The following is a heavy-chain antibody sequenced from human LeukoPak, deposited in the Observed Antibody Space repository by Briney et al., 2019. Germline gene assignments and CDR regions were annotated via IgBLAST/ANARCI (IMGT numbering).Heavy chain of an antibody. Sequence: ASVKVSCKASGYTFTSYYMHWARQAPGQGLEWMGIINPSGGSTSYAQKFQGRVTMTRDTSTSTVYMELSSLRSEDTAVYYCAREYYYDSSGYSPGIPFDYWGQGTLVTVSS. CDR2: INPSGGST. V-gene: IGHV1-46*01. CDR3: AREYYYDSSGYSPGIPFDY. J-gene: IGHJ4*02. CDR1: GYTFTSYY. D-gene: IGHD3-22*01.